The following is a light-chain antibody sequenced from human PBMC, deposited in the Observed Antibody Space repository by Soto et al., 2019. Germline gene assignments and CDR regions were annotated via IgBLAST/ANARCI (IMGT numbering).Light chain of an antibody. CDR1: SSDVGDYNY. Sequence: QSALTQPRSVSGSPGQSVTISCTGTSSDVGDYNYVSWYQQYPGKAPKLVIYDVSKRPSGVPDRFSGSKSGNTASLTISGLQAEDEADYYCSSYTSSSTYVVFGGGTKLTVL. CDR2: DVS. V-gene: IGLV2-11*01. J-gene: IGLJ2*01. CDR3: SSYTSSSTYVV.